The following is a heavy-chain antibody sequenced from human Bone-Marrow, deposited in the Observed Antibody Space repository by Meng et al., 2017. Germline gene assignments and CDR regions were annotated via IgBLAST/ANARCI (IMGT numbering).Heavy chain of an antibody. CDR3: TRDFDSGYGL. CDR1: GFTFSRHC. CDR2: INPDGSST. J-gene: IGHJ4*02. Sequence: EGQLLGSGGGLVQPWGSMGLSCAASGFTFSRHCMPWVRQGPGKGLEWVSRINPDGSSTAYADSVKGRFTISRDNAKNTLYLQLNSLRGEDTGVYYCTRDFDSGYGLWGQGTLVTVSS. V-gene: IGHV3-74*01. D-gene: IGHD5-12*01.